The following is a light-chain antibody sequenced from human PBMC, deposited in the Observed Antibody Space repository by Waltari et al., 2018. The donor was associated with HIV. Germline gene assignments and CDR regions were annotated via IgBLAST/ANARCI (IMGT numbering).Light chain of an antibody. CDR3: QSADSSGSPYVV. Sequence: SYELTQPTSVSVSPGQTARITCSGDALPKKYTYWYQQKPGQAPVLVIYKDRERPSGIPERFSGSNSGTTVTLTISGVQAEDEADYYCQSADSSGSPYVVFGGGTKLTVL. CDR2: KDR. J-gene: IGLJ2*01. V-gene: IGLV3-25*03. CDR1: ALPKKY.